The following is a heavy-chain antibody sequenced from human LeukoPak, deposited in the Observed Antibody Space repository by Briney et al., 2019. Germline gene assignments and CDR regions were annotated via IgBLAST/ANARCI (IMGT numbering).Heavy chain of an antibody. CDR1: GGTFTSYA. J-gene: IGHJ6*03. Sequence: GSSVKVSCKASGGTFTSYAISWVRPALGQGLEWMGGIIPIFGTANYTQKFQGRVTITTDESTSTAYMELSSLRSEDTAVYYCASSSLKDVVVIARVVGDYYYYMDVWGKGTTVTVSS. CDR3: ASSSLKDVVVIARVVGDYYYYMDV. V-gene: IGHV1-69*05. CDR2: IIPIFGTA. D-gene: IGHD2-21*01.